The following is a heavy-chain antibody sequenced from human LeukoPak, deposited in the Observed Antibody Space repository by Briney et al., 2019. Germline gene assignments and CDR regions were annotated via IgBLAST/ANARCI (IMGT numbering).Heavy chain of an antibody. J-gene: IGHJ3*02. CDR1: GYTFTSYG. D-gene: IGHD3-10*01. Sequence: GASVKVSCKASGYTFTSYGISWVRQAPGQGLEWMGWISAYNGNTNYAQKFQGRVTMTRDTSISTAYMELSRLRSDDTAVYYCASSGRKADDAFDIWGQGTVVTVSS. CDR2: ISAYNGNT. V-gene: IGHV1-18*01. CDR3: ASSGRKADDAFDI.